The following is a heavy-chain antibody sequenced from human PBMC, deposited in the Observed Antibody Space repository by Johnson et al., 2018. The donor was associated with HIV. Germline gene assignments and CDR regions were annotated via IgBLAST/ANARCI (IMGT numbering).Heavy chain of an antibody. Sequence: QVQLVESGGGVVQPRRSLRLSCAASGFTFSSYAMHWVRQAPGKGLEWVAVISYDGSNKYYADSVKGRFTISRDNSKNTLYLQMNSLRAEDTAVYYCARGMTTVTNHDAFDICGQGTMVTVSS. CDR3: ARGMTTVTNHDAFDI. J-gene: IGHJ3*02. D-gene: IGHD4-17*01. CDR2: ISYDGSNK. CDR1: GFTFSSYA. V-gene: IGHV3-30*04.